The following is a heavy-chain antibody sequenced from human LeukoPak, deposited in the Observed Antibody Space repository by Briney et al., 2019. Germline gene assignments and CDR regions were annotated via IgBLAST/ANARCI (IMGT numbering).Heavy chain of an antibody. CDR1: GGSFSGYY. D-gene: IGHD6-6*01. CDR3: ASPDGYSSSSFGY. CDR2: INHSGST. Sequence: PSETLSLTCAVYGGSFSGYYWSWIRQPPGKGLEWIGEINHSGSTNYNPSLKSRVTISVDKSKNQFSLKLSSVTAADTAVYYCASPDGYSSSSFGYWGQGTLVTVSS. J-gene: IGHJ4*02. V-gene: IGHV4-34*01.